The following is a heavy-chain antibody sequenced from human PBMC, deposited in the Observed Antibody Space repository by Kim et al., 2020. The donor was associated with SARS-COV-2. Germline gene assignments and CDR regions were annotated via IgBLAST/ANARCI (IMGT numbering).Heavy chain of an antibody. D-gene: IGHD4-17*01. J-gene: IGHJ4*02. CDR1: GFTFDDYA. CDR3: AKEGDYVRYFDY. V-gene: IGHV3-9*01. Sequence: GGSLRLSCAASGFTFDDYAMHWVRQAPGKGLEWVSGISWNSGSIGYADSVKCRFTISRDNAKNSLYLQMNSLRAEDTALYYCAKEGDYVRYFDYWGQGTLVTVSS. CDR2: ISWNSGSI.